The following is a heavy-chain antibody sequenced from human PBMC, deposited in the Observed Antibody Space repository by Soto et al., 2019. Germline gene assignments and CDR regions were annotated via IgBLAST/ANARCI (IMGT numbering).Heavy chain of an antibody. CDR3: VRDGNTHLRDRCEP. CDR2: IYATGDT. J-gene: IGHJ5*02. D-gene: IGHD3-3*02. CDR1: GASLSRYY. Sequence: TLSLTCNVSGASLSRYYWSWIRQPPGKGLEWIGRIYATGDTDYNPSLKSRISMSVDMSKKQFSLTLRSVTAADTAMYYCVRDGNTHLRDRCEPWGRGILVTVSS. V-gene: IGHV4-4*07.